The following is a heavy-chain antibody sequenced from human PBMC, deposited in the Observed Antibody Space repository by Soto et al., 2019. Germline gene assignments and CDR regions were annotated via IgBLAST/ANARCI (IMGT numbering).Heavy chain of an antibody. J-gene: IGHJ4*02. V-gene: IGHV3-20*04. Sequence: GGSLRLSCAASGFTFDDYGMSWARQAPGKGLEWVSGINWNGGSTGYADSVKGRFTISRDNAKNSLYLQMNSLRAEDTALYYCARSDYVWGSYRSTNLDYWGQGTLVTVSS. CDR2: INWNGGST. CDR1: GFTFDDYG. CDR3: ARSDYVWGSYRSTNLDY. D-gene: IGHD3-16*02.